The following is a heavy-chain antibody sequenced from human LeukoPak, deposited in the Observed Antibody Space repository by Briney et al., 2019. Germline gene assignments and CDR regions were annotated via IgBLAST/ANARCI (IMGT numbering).Heavy chain of an antibody. J-gene: IGHJ5*02. CDR2: INHSGST. D-gene: IGHD6-19*01. Sequence: SETLSLTCAVYGGSFSGYYWSWIRQPPGKGLEWIGEINHSGSTNYNPSLKSRVTISVGTSKNQFSLKLSSVTAADTAVYYCARGGVAVAVGRNWFDPWGQGTLVTVSS. CDR3: ARGGVAVAVGRNWFDP. V-gene: IGHV4-34*01. CDR1: GGSFSGYY.